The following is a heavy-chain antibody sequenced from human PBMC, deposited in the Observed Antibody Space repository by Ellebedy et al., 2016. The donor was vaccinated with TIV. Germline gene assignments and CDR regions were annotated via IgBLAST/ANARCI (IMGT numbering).Heavy chain of an antibody. V-gene: IGHV3-30-3*01. J-gene: IGHJ3*02. D-gene: IGHD2-15*01. CDR3: ARVKAYSAFDI. Sequence: GESLKISCAASGFTFSSYAMHCVRQAPGKGLEWVAVISYDGSNYYYADSVKGRFTISRHKSKDTLYLQMNSLRADDTAVYYCARVKAYSAFDIWGQGTRVTVSS. CDR2: ISYDGSNY. CDR1: GFTFSSYA.